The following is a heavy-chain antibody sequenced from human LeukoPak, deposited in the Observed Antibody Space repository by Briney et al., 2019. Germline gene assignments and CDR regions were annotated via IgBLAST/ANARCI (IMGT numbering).Heavy chain of an antibody. CDR2: THYSGAT. CDR3: ARTRITIFGVVVNWYFDL. J-gene: IGHJ2*01. CDR1: GGPISSYY. V-gene: IGHV4-59*01. Sequence: SETLSLTCTVSGGPISSYYWSWLRQPPGKGLEYIGYTHYSGATNYNPSLQSRVTISLDTSGNQFSLKLSSVTAADTAVYYCARTRITIFGVVVNWYFDLWGRGTLVTVSS. D-gene: IGHD3-3*01.